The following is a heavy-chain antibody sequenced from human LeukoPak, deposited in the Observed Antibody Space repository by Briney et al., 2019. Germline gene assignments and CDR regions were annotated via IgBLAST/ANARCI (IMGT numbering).Heavy chain of an antibody. Sequence: ASETLSLTCTVSGGPISSYYWSWIRQPPGKGLEWIGYVYDSESTNYNPSLKGRVAIPLDTSKSQFSLRLTSVTAADSAVYFCARSPRLCSSTSCRYMDVWGKGTTVTVSS. CDR1: GGPISSYY. D-gene: IGHD2-2*01. J-gene: IGHJ6*03. CDR3: ARSPRLCSSTSCRYMDV. V-gene: IGHV4-59*01. CDR2: VYDSEST.